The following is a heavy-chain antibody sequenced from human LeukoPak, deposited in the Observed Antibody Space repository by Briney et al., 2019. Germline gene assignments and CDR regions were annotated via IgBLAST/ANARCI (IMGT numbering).Heavy chain of an antibody. D-gene: IGHD3-10*01. V-gene: IGHV3-21*01. Sequence: VGTLRLSCQASGFTFSSYIMNWVRQAPGKGLEWVSSISSSSSYIYYADSVKGRFTISRDNAKTSLYLQMNSLRAEDTAVYYCALLSTVRVDYWGQGTLVTVSS. CDR1: GFTFSSYI. CDR3: ALLSTVRVDY. J-gene: IGHJ4*02. CDR2: ISSSSSYI.